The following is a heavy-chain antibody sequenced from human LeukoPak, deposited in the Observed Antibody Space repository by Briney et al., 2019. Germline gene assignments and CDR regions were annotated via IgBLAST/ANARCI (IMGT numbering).Heavy chain of an antibody. CDR2: IHHSGST. J-gene: IGHJ4*02. CDR1: GYSISSGYY. CDR3: ARAELMGDIVVVPAAYYYFDY. D-gene: IGHD2-2*01. Sequence: SETLSLTCTVSGYSISSGYYWGWIRQPPGKGLEWIGSIHHSGSTYYNPSLKSRVTISVDTSKNQFSLKLSSVTAADTAVYYCARAELMGDIVVVPAAYYYFDYWGQGTLVTVSS. V-gene: IGHV4-38-2*02.